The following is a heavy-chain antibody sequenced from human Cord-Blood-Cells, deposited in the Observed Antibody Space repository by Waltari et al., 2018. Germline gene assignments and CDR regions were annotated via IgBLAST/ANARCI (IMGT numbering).Heavy chain of an antibody. V-gene: IGHV4-39*01. CDR3: ARQTGWELFDY. CDR1: GGPISSSSYY. D-gene: IGHD1-26*01. CDR2: IYYSGST. Sequence: QLQLQESGPGLVKPSETLSLTCTVCGGPISSSSYYWGWIHQPPGKGLEWIGSIYYSGSTYYNPSLKSRVTISVDTSKNQFSLKLSSVTAADTAVYYCARQTGWELFDYWGQGTLVTVSS. J-gene: IGHJ4*02.